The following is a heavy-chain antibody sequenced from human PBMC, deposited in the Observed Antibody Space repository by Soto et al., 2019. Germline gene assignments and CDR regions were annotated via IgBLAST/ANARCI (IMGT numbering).Heavy chain of an antibody. D-gene: IGHD2-2*01. CDR3: ARGVIGTISSFDY. Sequence: GASLRLSCEASGFSFNSYSMTWVRQAPGKGLEWVSGISGSGSSTYYADYVKGRFTISRDNSKNTLFLQMNSLRVDDTAVYYCARGVIGTISSFDYWGQGILVTVSS. V-gene: IGHV3-23*01. J-gene: IGHJ4*02. CDR1: GFSFNSYS. CDR2: ISGSGSST.